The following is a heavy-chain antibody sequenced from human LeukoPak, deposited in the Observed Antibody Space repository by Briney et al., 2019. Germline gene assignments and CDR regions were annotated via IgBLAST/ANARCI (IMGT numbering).Heavy chain of an antibody. CDR2: ISSSSSYT. J-gene: IGHJ4*02. CDR1: GFTFSSYS. CDR3: ARGGTYDY. V-gene: IGHV3-21*01. Sequence: PGGSLRLSCAASGFTFSSYSMNWVRQAPGKGLEWVSSISSSSSYTYYADSVKGRFTISRDNAKNSLYLQMNSLRAEDTAVYYCARGGTYDYWGQGTLVTVSS.